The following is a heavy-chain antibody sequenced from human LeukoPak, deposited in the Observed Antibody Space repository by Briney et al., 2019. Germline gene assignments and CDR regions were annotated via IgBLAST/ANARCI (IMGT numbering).Heavy chain of an antibody. D-gene: IGHD3-10*01. J-gene: IGHJ4*02. Sequence: ASVTVSFTASGYTFTDFGISWVRQAPGQGLEWMGWSSAYNGDTKYAQKFQGRVTMTTDTSTSTAYMEMRSLRSDDTAVFYCTRDLGTYTSSGSIFFDYWGQGTLVTVSS. CDR2: SSAYNGDT. CDR1: GYTFTDFG. V-gene: IGHV1-18*01. CDR3: TRDLGTYTSSGSIFFDY.